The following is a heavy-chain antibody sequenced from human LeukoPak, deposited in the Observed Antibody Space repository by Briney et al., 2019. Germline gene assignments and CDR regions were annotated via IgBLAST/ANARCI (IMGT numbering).Heavy chain of an antibody. CDR2: INHSGSP. Sequence: SETLSLTCAVYGGSFSGYYWSWIRQPPGKGLEWIGEINHSGSPNYNPSLKSRVTISVDTSKNQFSLKLSSVTAADTAVYYCARGVGRGWFDPWGQGTLVTVSS. CDR3: ARGVGRGWFDP. J-gene: IGHJ5*02. CDR1: GGSFSGYY. V-gene: IGHV4-34*01.